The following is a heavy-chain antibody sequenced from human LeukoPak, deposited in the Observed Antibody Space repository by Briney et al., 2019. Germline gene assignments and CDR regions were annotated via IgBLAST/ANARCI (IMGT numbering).Heavy chain of an antibody. Sequence: SETLSLTCTVSGGSISSSSYYWGWIRQPPGKGLEWIGSIYYSGSTNYNPSLKSRVTISVDTSKNQFSLKLSSVTAADTAVYYCASGHDYGDYLDNLGLYYWGQGTLVTVSS. J-gene: IGHJ4*02. D-gene: IGHD4-17*01. CDR1: GGSISSSSYY. V-gene: IGHV4-39*07. CDR3: ASGHDYGDYLDNLGLYY. CDR2: IYYSGST.